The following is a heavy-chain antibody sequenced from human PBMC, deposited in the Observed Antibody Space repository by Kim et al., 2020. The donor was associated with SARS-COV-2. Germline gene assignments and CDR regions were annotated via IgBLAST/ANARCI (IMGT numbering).Heavy chain of an antibody. J-gene: IGHJ4*02. Sequence: GGSLRLSCAASGFTFSSYAMSWVRQAPGKGLEWVSAISGSGGSKYYADSVKGRFTISRDNSKNTLYLQMNSLRAEDTAVYYCAKDFEPGGLLGYWGQGTMVTVSS. CDR2: ISGSGGSK. CDR1: GFTFSSYA. CDR3: AKDFEPGGLLGY. D-gene: IGHD3-9*01. V-gene: IGHV3-23*01.